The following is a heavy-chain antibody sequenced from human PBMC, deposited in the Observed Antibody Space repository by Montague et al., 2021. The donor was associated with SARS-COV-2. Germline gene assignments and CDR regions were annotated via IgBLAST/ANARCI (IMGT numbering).Heavy chain of an antibody. Sequence: PALVKPTQTLTLTCTFSGFSLSTSGMRASWIRQPPGKALEWLARIDWDDDKFYSTSLKTRLTISKDTSKNQVVLTMTNMDPVDTATYYRARSYYDILTAYYTPFDYGGQGTLVTVSS. V-gene: IGHV2-70*04. CDR1: GFSLSTSGMR. J-gene: IGHJ4*02. D-gene: IGHD3-9*01. CDR3: ARSYYDILTAYYTPFDY. CDR2: IDWDDDK.